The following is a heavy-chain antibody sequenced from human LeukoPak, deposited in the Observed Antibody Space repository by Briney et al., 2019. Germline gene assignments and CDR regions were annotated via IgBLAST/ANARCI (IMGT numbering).Heavy chain of an antibody. V-gene: IGHV1-69*04. CDR3: ARDQPLGIAAGYYYYYGMDV. CDR1: GGTFSSYA. J-gene: IGHJ6*02. CDR2: IIPILGIA. Sequence: ASVKVSCKASGGTFSSYAISWVRHAPRQGLEWMGRIIPILGIANYAQKFQGRVTMTRDTSTSTVYMELSSLRSEDTAVYYCARDQPLGIAAGYYYYYGMDVWGQGTTVTVSS. D-gene: IGHD6-13*01.